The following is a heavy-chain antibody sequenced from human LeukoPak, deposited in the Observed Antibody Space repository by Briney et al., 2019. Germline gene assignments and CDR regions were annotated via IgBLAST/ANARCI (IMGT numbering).Heavy chain of an antibody. CDR1: GFTFSSYG. CDR3: ARAPQGASLFDY. CDR2: IWYDGSNK. V-gene: IGHV3-33*01. J-gene: IGHJ4*02. Sequence: GGSLRLSCAASGFTFSSYGMHWVRQAPGKGLEWVAVIWYDGSNKYYADSVKGRFTISRDNSKNTLYLQMNSLRAEDTAVYYCARAPQGASLFDYWGQGTLVTVSS.